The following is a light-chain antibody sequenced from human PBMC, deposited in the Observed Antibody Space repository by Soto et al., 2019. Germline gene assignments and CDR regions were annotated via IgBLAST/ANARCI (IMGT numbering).Light chain of an antibody. Sequence: QSVLTQPASVSGSPGQSITISCTGTSSDVGSYNLVSWYQQHPGKAPKLMIYEVRKRPSGVSNRFSGSKSGNTASLTISGLQAEDEADYYCCSYAGSTTCVFGGGTKLTVL. J-gene: IGLJ3*02. CDR3: CSYAGSTTCV. CDR1: SSDVGSYNL. CDR2: EVR. V-gene: IGLV2-23*02.